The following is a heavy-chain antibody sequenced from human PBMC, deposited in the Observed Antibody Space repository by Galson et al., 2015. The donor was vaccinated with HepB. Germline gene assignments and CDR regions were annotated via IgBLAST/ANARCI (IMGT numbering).Heavy chain of an antibody. CDR1: GFTFSDRY. CDR3: VVSIATADSFDY. D-gene: IGHD6-13*01. V-gene: IGHV3-72*01. J-gene: IGHJ4*02. CDR2: TRNKANSYST. Sequence: SLRLSCAASGFTFSDRYMDWVRQAPGKGLEWVGRTRNKANSYSTEYAASVKGRFTMSRDDSKNSLYLQMSSLKTEDTAVYYCVVSIATADSFDYWGQGTLVTVSS.